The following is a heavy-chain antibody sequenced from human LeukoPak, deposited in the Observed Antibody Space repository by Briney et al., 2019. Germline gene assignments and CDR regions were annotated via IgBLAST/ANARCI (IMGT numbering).Heavy chain of an antibody. CDR1: GFTFSSYS. CDR2: ISSSSAYI. J-gene: IGHJ6*03. D-gene: IGHD1-26*01. Sequence: KAGGSLRLSCAASGFTFSSYSMNWVRQAPGKGLEWVSSISSSSAYINYADSVKGRFTISRDNAKNSLYLQMNSLRAEDTAVYYCARQRYSGSPLYYMDVWGKGTTVTISS. V-gene: IGHV3-21*01. CDR3: ARQRYSGSPLYYMDV.